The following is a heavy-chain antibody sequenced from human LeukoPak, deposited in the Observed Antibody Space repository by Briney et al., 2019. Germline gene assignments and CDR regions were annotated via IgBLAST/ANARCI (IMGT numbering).Heavy chain of an antibody. D-gene: IGHD3-10*01. CDR3: AKGPNFGSWRAIHY. CDR1: EFSFSSYD. V-gene: IGHV3-23*01. J-gene: IGHJ4*02. CDR2: ISGDGVT. Sequence: PGGSLRLSCAASEFSFSSYDMSWVRQTLEKGLEWVSSISGDGVTLSADSVKGRFTISRDKSKNTLYLHMNSLRTDDTAIYYCAKGPNFGSWRAIHYWGQGSLVTVSS.